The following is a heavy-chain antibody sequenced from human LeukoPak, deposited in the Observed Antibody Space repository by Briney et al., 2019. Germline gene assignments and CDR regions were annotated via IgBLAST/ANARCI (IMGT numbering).Heavy chain of an antibody. CDR2: IYYSGST. D-gene: IGHD3-3*01. Sequence: SETLSLTCTVSGGSISSSSYYWGWIRQPPGKGLEWIGSIYYSGSTYYNPSLKSRVTISVDTSKNQFSLKLSSVTAADTAVYYCAGDFGVVTNDAFDIWGQGTMVTVPS. V-gene: IGHV4-39*02. CDR1: GGSISSSSYY. J-gene: IGHJ3*02. CDR3: AGDFGVVTNDAFDI.